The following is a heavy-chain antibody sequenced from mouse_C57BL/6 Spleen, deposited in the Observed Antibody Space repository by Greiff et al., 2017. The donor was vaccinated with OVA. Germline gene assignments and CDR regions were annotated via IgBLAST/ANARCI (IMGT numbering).Heavy chain of an antibody. CDR2: IYPRDGST. D-gene: IGHD2-3*01. J-gene: IGHJ4*01. Sequence: VMLVESGPELVKPGASVKLSCKASGYTFTSYDINWVKQRPGQGLEWIGWIYPRDGSTKYNEKFKGKATLTVDTSSSTAYMELHSLTSEDSAVYFCARFGRYDLYAMDYWGQGTSVTVSS. CDR1: GYTFTSYD. V-gene: IGHV1-85*01. CDR3: ARFGRYDLYAMDY.